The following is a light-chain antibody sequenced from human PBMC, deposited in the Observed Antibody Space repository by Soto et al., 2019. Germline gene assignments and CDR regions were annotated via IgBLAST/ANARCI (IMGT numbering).Light chain of an antibody. J-gene: IGLJ1*01. CDR2: ANS. CDR3: QSYDSSLSGPYV. CDR1: SSNIGAGYD. Sequence: QSVLTQPPSVSVAPGQRGTISCTGSSSNIGAGYDVHWYQQLPGTAPKLLIYANSNRPSGVPDRFSGSKSGTSASLAITALQAEDEADFYCQSYDSSLSGPYVFGPGTKLTVL. V-gene: IGLV1-40*01.